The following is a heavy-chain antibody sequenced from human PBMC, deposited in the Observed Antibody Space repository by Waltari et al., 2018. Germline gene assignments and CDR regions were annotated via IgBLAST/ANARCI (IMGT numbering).Heavy chain of an antibody. V-gene: IGHV4-34*01. Sequence: QVQLQQWGAGLLKPSETLSLTCAVYGGSFSGYYWSWIRQPPGKGLEWIGEINHSGSTNDNPSLKSRVTRSVDTSKNQFSRKLSSVTAADTAVYDCARGVPLYYDFWSGYPYYYYYYGMDVWGQGTTVTVSS. CDR2: INHSGST. D-gene: IGHD3-3*01. CDR3: ARGVPLYYDFWSGYPYYYYYYGMDV. J-gene: IGHJ6*02. CDR1: GGSFSGYY.